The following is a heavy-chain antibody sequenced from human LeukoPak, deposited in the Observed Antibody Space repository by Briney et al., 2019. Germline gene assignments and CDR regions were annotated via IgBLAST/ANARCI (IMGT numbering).Heavy chain of an antibody. CDR1: GGSISSGGHY. CDR3: ARIRVAGGGRAYWFDP. CDR2: IYYSGST. J-gene: IGHJ5*02. D-gene: IGHD3-10*01. Sequence: PSETLSLTCTVSGGSISSGGHYWSWIRQPPGKGLEWIGYIYYSGSTNYNPSLKSRVTISVDTSKNQFSLKLSSVTAADTAVYYCARIRVAGGGRAYWFDPWGQGTLVTVSS. V-gene: IGHV4-61*08.